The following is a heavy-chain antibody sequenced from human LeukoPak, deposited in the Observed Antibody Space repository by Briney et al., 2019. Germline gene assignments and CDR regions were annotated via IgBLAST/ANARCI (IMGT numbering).Heavy chain of an antibody. CDR1: GCSISSGDYY. CDR3: ATHSSGYDSGNDAFDI. V-gene: IGHV4-30-4*08. J-gene: IGHJ3*02. Sequence: PSETLSLTCTVSGCSISSGDYYWSWIRQPPGKGLEWIGYIYYSGSTYHNPSLKSRVTIAVHTAKNRLSLKLSSVTAAETDVYYCATHSSGYDSGNDAFDIWGQGTMVTVSS. D-gene: IGHD3-22*01. CDR2: IYYSGST.